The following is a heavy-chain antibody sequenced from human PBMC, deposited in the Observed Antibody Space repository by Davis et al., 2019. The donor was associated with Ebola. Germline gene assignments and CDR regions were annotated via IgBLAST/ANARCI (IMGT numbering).Heavy chain of an antibody. J-gene: IGHJ4*02. CDR3: ARRAGWELVTYYFDL. D-gene: IGHD3-10*01. Sequence: MPGGSLRLSCTVSGGYIRSYYWSWIRQPPGKGLEWIGHIYDSGATKYNPSLSSRVTISVDTSKNQFSLTLSTVTAADTAEYYCARRAGWELVTYYFDLWGRGTLVTVSS. V-gene: IGHV4-59*08. CDR2: IYDSGAT. CDR1: GGYIRSYY.